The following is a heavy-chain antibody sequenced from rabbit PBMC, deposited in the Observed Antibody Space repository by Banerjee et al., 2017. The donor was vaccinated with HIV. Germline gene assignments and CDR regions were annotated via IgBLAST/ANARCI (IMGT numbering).Heavy chain of an antibody. V-gene: IGHV1S40*01. Sequence: QSLEESGGDLVKPGASLTLTCTASGFSFSSSYYMCWVRQAPGKGLEWIACIYNGDGRTYYASWAKGRFTISKTSSTTVTLQMTSLTAADTATYFCARDLRYASSSGYYFTSYGMDLWGQGTLVTVS. D-gene: IGHD1-1*01. CDR1: GFSFSSSYY. J-gene: IGHJ6*01. CDR2: IYNGDGRT. CDR3: ARDLRYASSSGYYFTSYGMDL.